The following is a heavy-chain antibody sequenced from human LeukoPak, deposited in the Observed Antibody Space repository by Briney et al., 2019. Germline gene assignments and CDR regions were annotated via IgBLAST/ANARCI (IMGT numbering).Heavy chain of an antibody. CDR3: ARAAVGYYDILTGTFDY. J-gene: IGHJ4*02. CDR2: IYYSGST. V-gene: IGHV4-31*03. D-gene: IGHD3-9*01. CDR1: GGSISSGGFY. Sequence: PSETLSLTCTVSGGSISSGGFYWSWIRQHPGKGLEWIGHIYYSGSTYYNPSLKSRLTISVDTSKNQFSLKLGSVTAADTAVFYCARAAVGYYDILTGTFDYWGQGTLVTVSS.